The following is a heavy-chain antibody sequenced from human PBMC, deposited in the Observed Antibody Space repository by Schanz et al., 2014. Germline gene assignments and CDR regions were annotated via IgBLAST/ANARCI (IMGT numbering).Heavy chain of an antibody. V-gene: IGHV3-21*01. Sequence: EVQLVESGGGLVKPGGSLRLSCEASRFTFSSYSFNWVRQAPGKGLEWVSSITASGDYMHYADSVKGRFTISRDNARNSLYLQMNNLRVEDTAVYYCARGPDYGSGSYSSYWGPGTLVTVSS. CDR1: RFTFSSYS. D-gene: IGHD3-10*01. CDR3: ARGPDYGSGSYSSY. CDR2: ITASGDYM. J-gene: IGHJ4*02.